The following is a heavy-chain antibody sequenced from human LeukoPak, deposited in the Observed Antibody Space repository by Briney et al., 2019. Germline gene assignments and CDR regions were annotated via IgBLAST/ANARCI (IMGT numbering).Heavy chain of an antibody. J-gene: IGHJ4*02. CDR3: ARVNYYDSSGIDY. Sequence: SQTLSLTCTVSGGSISSGSYYWSWIRQPAGKGLEWIGRIYTSGSTNYNPSLKSRVTISADTSKNQFSLKLSSVTAADTAVYYCARVNYYDSSGIDYWGQGTLVTVSS. D-gene: IGHD3-22*01. CDR2: IYTSGST. CDR1: GGSISSGSYY. V-gene: IGHV4-61*02.